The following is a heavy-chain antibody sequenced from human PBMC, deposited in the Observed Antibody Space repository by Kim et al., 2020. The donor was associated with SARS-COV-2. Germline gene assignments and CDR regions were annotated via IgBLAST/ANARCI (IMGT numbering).Heavy chain of an antibody. V-gene: IGHV4-4*02. CDR2: IYHSGST. J-gene: IGHJ4*02. CDR1: GGSISSSNW. Sequence: SETLSLTCAVSGGSISSSNWWSWVRQPPGKGLEWIGEIYHSGSTNYNPSLKSRVTISVDKSKNQFSLKLSSVTAADTAVYYCARALRKQQLVQIFDYWGQGTLVTVSS. CDR3: ARALRKQQLVQIFDY. D-gene: IGHD6-13*01.